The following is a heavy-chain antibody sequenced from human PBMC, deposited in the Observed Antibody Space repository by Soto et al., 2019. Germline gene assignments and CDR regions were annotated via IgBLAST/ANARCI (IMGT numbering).Heavy chain of an antibody. CDR2: VSHDGSIK. V-gene: IGHV3-30*18. J-gene: IGHJ4*02. CDR3: AKDVRVITPIYSCDY. CDR1: GFAFSSYG. Sequence: QVQLVQSGGGVVQPGTSLRLSCVGSGFAFSSYGMHWVRQAPGKGLEWVAGVSHDGSIKDYADSVKGRFTISRDNSKNRLYGQMNSLRAEDTAVYYCAKDVRVITPIYSCDYWGQGTLITVSS. D-gene: IGHD2-21*01.